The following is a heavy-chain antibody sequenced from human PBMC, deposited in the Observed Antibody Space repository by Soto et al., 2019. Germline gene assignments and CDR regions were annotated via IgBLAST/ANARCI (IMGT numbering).Heavy chain of an antibody. Sequence: ASVKVSCKASGYTFTSYAMHWVRQAPGQRLEWMGWINAGNGNTKYSQKFQGRVTITRDTSASTAYMELGSLRSEDTAGYYCARDPFYYDSSGYYRDPQDDAFDIWGQGTMVTVSS. D-gene: IGHD3-22*01. J-gene: IGHJ3*02. CDR1: GYTFTSYA. CDR3: ARDPFYYDSSGYYRDPQDDAFDI. CDR2: INAGNGNT. V-gene: IGHV1-3*01.